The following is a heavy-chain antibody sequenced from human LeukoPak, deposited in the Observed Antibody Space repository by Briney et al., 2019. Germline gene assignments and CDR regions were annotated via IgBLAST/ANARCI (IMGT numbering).Heavy chain of an antibody. V-gene: IGHV3-7*01. CDR1: GFTFNTYW. J-gene: IGHJ4*02. CDR2: TNRDGSGK. D-gene: IGHD6-6*01. CDR3: ARLGAAPDY. Sequence: GGSLRLSCAFSGFTFNTYWMTWVRQAPGQGLEWVANTNRDGSGKRYVDSVKGRFTISRDNAKNSLSLQLDSLRTEDTAVYYCARLGAAPDYWGQGALVTVSS.